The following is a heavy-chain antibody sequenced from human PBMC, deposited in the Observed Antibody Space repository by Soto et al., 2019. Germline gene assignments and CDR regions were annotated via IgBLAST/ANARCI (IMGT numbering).Heavy chain of an antibody. J-gene: IGHJ3*02. CDR2: ISAYNGNT. Sequence: QVQLVQSGAEVKKPGASVKVSCKASGYTFTSYGISWVRQAPGQGLEWMGWISAYNGNTNYAQKLQGRVTMTRDTSTSTVYMGLSSIKSEYTAVYYCARNSEGGGIMITFGGVISAFDIWGQGTMVTVSS. CDR1: GYTFTSYG. CDR3: ARNSEGGGIMITFGGVISAFDI. V-gene: IGHV1-18*01. D-gene: IGHD3-16*02.